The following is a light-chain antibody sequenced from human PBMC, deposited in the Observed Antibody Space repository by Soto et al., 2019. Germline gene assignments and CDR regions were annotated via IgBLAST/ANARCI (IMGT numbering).Light chain of an antibody. CDR2: DAL. CDR3: QHYGGMWT. J-gene: IGKJ1*01. CDR1: QSITNR. Sequence: DIQMTQSPSTLSASVGDRVAITCRASQSITNRLAWYQLKPGKAPKVLIYDALNLESGVPSRFSGSGYGTEFTLTIRRLQPDDFATYCCQHYGGMWTFGQGTKVEMK. V-gene: IGKV1-5*01.